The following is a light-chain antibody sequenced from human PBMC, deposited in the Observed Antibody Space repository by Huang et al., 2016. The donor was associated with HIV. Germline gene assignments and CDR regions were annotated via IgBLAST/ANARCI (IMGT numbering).Light chain of an antibody. CDR1: QSLSPTY. CDR2: GTS. J-gene: IGKJ1*01. Sequence: EIVLTQSPGTLSLSPGERAALSCRASQSLSPTYLAWYQQRPGQGPRLLIYGTSTSATGSPARFSGSGSGTDFTLTISRLEPEDFAMYYCQQYVRSPWTFGQGTKVEIK. CDR3: QQYVRSPWT. V-gene: IGKV3-20*01.